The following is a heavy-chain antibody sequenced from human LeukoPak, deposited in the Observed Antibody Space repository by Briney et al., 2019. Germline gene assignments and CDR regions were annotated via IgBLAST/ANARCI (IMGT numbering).Heavy chain of an antibody. CDR2: ISGSGDST. V-gene: IGHV3-23*01. D-gene: IGHD6-19*01. Sequence: GGSLRLSCAASGFTFSSYVMSWVRQAPGKGLEWVSGISGSGDSTYYADSVKGRFTISRDNSKNTLYLQMNSLRVEDTAVYYCTTQYSSGWYGDYWGQGTLVTVSS. CDR3: TTQYSSGWYGDY. CDR1: GFTFSSYV. J-gene: IGHJ4*02.